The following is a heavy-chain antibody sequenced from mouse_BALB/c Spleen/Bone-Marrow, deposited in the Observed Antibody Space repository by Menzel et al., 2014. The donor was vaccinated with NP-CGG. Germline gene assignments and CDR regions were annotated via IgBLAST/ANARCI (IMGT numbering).Heavy chain of an antibody. V-gene: IGHV14-3*02. CDR3: AAYYYGSSYGFAC. Sequence: EVQLQQSGAELVKPGASVKLSCTASGFNIKDTYMHWAKQRPEQGLEWIGRIDPANGNTKYDPKFQGKATITADTSSNTAYLQLSSLTSEDTAVYYCAAYYYGSSYGFACWGQGTLVTVSA. D-gene: IGHD1-1*01. J-gene: IGHJ3*01. CDR2: IDPANGNT. CDR1: GFNIKDTY.